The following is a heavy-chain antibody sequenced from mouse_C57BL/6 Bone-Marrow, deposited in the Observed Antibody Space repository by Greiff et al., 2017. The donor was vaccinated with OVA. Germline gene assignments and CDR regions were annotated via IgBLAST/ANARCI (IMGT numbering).Heavy chain of an antibody. D-gene: IGHD1-1*01. J-gene: IGHJ2*01. CDR1: GYAFSSSW. CDR2: IYPGDGDT. Sequence: QVQLQQSGPELVKPGASVKISCKASGYAFSSSWLNWVKQRPGKGLEWIGRIYPGDGDTNYNGKFKGKATLTADKSSSTAYMQLSSLTSEDSAVYFFAGYYYGSSLDYWGQGTTLTVSS. CDR3: AGYYYGSSLDY. V-gene: IGHV1-82*01.